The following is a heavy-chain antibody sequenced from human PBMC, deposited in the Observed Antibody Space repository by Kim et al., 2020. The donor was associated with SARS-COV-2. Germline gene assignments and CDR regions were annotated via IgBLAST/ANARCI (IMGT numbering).Heavy chain of an antibody. CDR3: ARGRDSSWYYGMDV. D-gene: IGHD6-13*01. Sequence: SETLSLSCNVSHDSVSGYYWSWIRQPPGKGLEWIGYIYYSGSTNYNPSLQSRVTISVDTSKNQFSLNLTSVTAADTAVYYCARGRDSSWYYGMDVWGQGT. CDR1: HDSVSGYY. V-gene: IGHV4-59*02. CDR2: IYYSGST. J-gene: IGHJ6*02.